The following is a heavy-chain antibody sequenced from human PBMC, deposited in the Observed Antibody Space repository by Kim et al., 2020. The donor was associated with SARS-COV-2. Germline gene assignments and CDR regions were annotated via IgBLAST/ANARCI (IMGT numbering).Heavy chain of an antibody. CDR3: AKDIVVVVAAAFDY. D-gene: IGHD2-15*01. V-gene: IGHV3-23*01. Sequence: YADSVKGRFTISRDNSKNTLYLQMNSLRAEDTAVYYCAKDIVVVVAAAFDYWGQGTLVTVSS. J-gene: IGHJ4*02.